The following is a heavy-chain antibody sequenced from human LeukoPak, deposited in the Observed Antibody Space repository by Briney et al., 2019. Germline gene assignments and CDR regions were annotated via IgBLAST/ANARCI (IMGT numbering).Heavy chain of an antibody. CDR1: GFTFSSYE. V-gene: IGHV3-48*03. Sequence: GGSLRLSCAASGFTFSSYEMNWVRQAPGKGLEWVSYISSSGSTIYYADSVKGRFTISRDNAKNSLYLQMNSLRAEDTAVYYCATIGRYGSCDYWGQGTLVTVSS. D-gene: IGHD3-10*01. CDR2: ISSSGSTI. J-gene: IGHJ4*02. CDR3: ATIGRYGSCDY.